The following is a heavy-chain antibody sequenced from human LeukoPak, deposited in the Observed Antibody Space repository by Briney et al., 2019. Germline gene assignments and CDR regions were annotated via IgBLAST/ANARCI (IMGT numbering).Heavy chain of an antibody. D-gene: IGHD3-22*01. CDR2: INPSGGSI. Sequence: ASVKVSCKASGDIFTSYYMYWVRQAPGQGLEWMGIINPSGGSIRYAQKFQGRVTMTRDTSTSTVYMELSSLRSEDTAVYYCARGRNYYDSSRYYYEGDAFDIWGQGTMVTVSS. V-gene: IGHV1-46*01. J-gene: IGHJ3*02. CDR1: GDIFTSYY. CDR3: ARGRNYYDSSRYYYEGDAFDI.